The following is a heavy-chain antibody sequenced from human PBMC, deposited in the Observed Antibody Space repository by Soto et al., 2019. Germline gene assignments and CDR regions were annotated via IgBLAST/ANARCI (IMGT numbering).Heavy chain of an antibody. CDR2: ISYDGSNK. J-gene: IGHJ5*02. Sequence: GGSLRLSCAASGFTFSSYAMHWVRQAPGKGLEWVAVISYDGSNKYYADSVKGRFTISRDNSKNTLYLQMNSLRAEDTAVYYCAREKKAYNWNDVGWFDPWGQGTLVTVSS. CDR3: AREKKAYNWNDVGWFDP. D-gene: IGHD1-1*01. V-gene: IGHV3-30-3*01. CDR1: GFTFSSYA.